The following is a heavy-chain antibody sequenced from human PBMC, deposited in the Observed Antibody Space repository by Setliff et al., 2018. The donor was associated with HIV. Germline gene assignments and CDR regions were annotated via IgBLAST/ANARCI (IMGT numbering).Heavy chain of an antibody. CDR3: AKDYSSGWFDY. D-gene: IGHD6-19*01. J-gene: IGHJ4*02. CDR1: GFTFSNAW. Sequence: PGGSLRLSCAASGFTFSNAWMNWVRQAPGKGLEWVGRIKSETDGGTTDYAAPVKGRFTISRDDSKNTLYLQVNSLKTEDTAVYYCAKDYSSGWFDYWGQGTLVTVSS. V-gene: IGHV3-15*07. CDR2: IKSETDGGTT.